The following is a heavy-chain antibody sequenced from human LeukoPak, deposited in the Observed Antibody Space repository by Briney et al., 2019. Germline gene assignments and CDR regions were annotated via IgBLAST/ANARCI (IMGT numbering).Heavy chain of an antibody. Sequence: SETLSLTCTVSGGSISSSSYYWGWIRQPPGKGLEWIGSINYSGSTYYNPSLKSRVTISVDTSKNQFSLKLSSVTAADTAVYYCARGFSNSWGAFDIWGQGTLVTVSS. J-gene: IGHJ3*02. CDR1: GGSISSSSYY. V-gene: IGHV4-39*07. D-gene: IGHD6-13*01. CDR2: INYSGST. CDR3: ARGFSNSWGAFDI.